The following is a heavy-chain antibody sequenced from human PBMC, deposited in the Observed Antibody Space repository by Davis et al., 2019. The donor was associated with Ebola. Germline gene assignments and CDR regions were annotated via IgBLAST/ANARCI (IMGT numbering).Heavy chain of an antibody. Sequence: PSETLSLTCAVSGYSISSGYYWGWIRQPPGKGLEWIGSIYHSGSTYYNPSLKSRVTISVDTSKNQFSLKLSSVTAADTAVYYCARVIVVVIAATEYFQHWGQGTLVTVSS. V-gene: IGHV4-38-2*01. CDR2: IYHSGST. J-gene: IGHJ1*01. CDR3: ARVIVVVIAATEYFQH. CDR1: GYSISSGYY. D-gene: IGHD2-21*01.